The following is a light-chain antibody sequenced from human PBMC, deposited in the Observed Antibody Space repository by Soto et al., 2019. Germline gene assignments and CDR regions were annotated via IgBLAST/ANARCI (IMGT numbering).Light chain of an antibody. CDR3: QQYNNWPRT. J-gene: IGKJ1*01. Sequence: EIVMTQSPATLSVSPGERATLSCRASQSVRGNLAWYQQKPGQAPRLLIYGASTRATGIPARFSGSGSGKEFTLTISSLQSEDFEVYYGQQYNNWPRTFGQGTKVEIQ. V-gene: IGKV3-15*01. CDR2: GAS. CDR1: QSVRGN.